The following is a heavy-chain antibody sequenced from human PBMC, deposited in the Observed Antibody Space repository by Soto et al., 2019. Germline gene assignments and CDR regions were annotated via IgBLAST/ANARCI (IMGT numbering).Heavy chain of an antibody. J-gene: IGHJ4*02. CDR3: AREAFRHNYGPFQFDY. D-gene: IGHD5-18*01. CDR2: IIPIFGTA. V-gene: IGHV1-69*13. Sequence: SVKVSCKASAGTFSSYANSWVRQAPGQGLEWMGGIIPIFGTANYAQNFQGRVTITADESTSTAHMELSSMRSEDTAVYYWAREAFRHNYGPFQFDYWGQGTLVTVSS. CDR1: AGTFSSYA.